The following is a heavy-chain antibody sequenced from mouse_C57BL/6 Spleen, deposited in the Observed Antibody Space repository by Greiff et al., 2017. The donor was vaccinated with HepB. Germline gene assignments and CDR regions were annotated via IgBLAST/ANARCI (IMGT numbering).Heavy chain of an antibody. V-gene: IGHV1-9*01. CDR3: ARKRIYYDYDGHFDY. D-gene: IGHD2-4*01. CDR2: FLPGSGST. J-gene: IGHJ2*01. Sequence: VMLVESGAELMKPGASVKLSCKATGYTFTGYWIEWVKQRPGHGLEWIGEFLPGSGSTNYNEKFKGKATFTAETSSNTAYMQLSSLTTEDSAIYYCARKRIYYDYDGHFDYWGQGTTLTVSS. CDR1: GYTFTGYW.